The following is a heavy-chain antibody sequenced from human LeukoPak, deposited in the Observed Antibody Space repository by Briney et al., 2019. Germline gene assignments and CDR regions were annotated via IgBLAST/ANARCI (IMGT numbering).Heavy chain of an antibody. CDR2: IRSKTNNHAT. Sequence: GGSLRLSCAASGFTFSGSAMHWVRQASGKGLEWVGRIRSKTNNHATAYAASVKGRFTISRDDSKNTAYLQMNSLKTEDTAVYYCSRYDGDNSYYFDYWGQGTLVTVSS. J-gene: IGHJ4*02. V-gene: IGHV3-73*01. CDR1: GFTFSGSA. CDR3: SRYDGDNSYYFDY. D-gene: IGHD4-17*01.